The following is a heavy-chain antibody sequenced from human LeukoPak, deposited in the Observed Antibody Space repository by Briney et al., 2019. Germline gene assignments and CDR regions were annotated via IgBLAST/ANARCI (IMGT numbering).Heavy chain of an antibody. CDR1: GGSISSSSYY. J-gene: IGHJ4*02. CDR2: IYYSGST. Sequence: SETLSLTCTVSGGSISSSSYYWGWLRQPPGKGLEWIGSIYYSGSTYYNPSLKSRVTISVDTSKNQFSLTLSSVTAADTAVYYCPIVSWVIAVVDYWGQGTLVTVSS. D-gene: IGHD3-16*02. CDR3: PIVSWVIAVVDY. V-gene: IGHV4-39*01.